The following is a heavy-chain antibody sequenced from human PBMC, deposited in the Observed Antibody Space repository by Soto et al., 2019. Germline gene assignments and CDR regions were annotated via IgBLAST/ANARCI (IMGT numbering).Heavy chain of an antibody. CDR3: ARGATILGTEGFDI. CDR2: INPNRGGT. J-gene: IGHJ3*02. CDR1: GYTFTGYY. Sequence: ASVKVSCKASGYTFTGYYMHWVRQAPGQGLEWMGWINPNRGGTNYAQKFQGWVTMTRDTSISTAYMELSRLRSDDTAVYYGARGATILGTEGFDIWGQGTMVTVSS. D-gene: IGHD5-12*01. V-gene: IGHV1-2*04.